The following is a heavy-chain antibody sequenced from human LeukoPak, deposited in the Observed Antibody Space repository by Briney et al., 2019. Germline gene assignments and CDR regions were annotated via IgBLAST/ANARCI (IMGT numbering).Heavy chain of an antibody. CDR1: GGSISSTSYY. Sequence: SETLSLTCVVSGGSISSTSYYWGWIRQPPVKGLQWIGSIYYSGSTYYSPSLKSRVTISVDTSKNQFSLKLSSVTAADTAVYYCARLLRVGYCSTTTCNWFDPWGQGTLVTVSS. CDR2: IYYSGST. V-gene: IGHV4-39*07. CDR3: ARLLRVGYCSTTTCNWFDP. J-gene: IGHJ5*02. D-gene: IGHD2-2*03.